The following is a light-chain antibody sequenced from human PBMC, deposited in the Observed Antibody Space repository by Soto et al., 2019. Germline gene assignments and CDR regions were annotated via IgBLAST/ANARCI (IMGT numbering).Light chain of an antibody. CDR2: SAS. CDR3: HQYNNWHPIT. J-gene: IGKJ2*01. V-gene: IGKV3-15*01. CDR1: QGVSSY. Sequence: ETVMTQSPATLSVSPGERATLSCRASQGVSSYLAWYQQKPGQAPRLLIYSASTRATGIPARFSGSGSGTEFTLTISSLQYEDFAVYYCHQYNNWHPITFGQGTKLEIK.